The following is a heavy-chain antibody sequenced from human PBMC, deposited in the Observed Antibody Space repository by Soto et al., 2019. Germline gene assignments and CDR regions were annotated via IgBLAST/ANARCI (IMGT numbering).Heavy chain of an antibody. CDR2: IKSKTHGATT. CDR1: DFTFSNAW. V-gene: IGHV3-15*07. J-gene: IGHJ4*01. Sequence: EVQLVESGGDLVKPGGSLRLSCAASDFTFSNAWINWVRQAPGKGLEWVGRIKSKTHGATTDFAAPVKGRFAISRDDSKNMVYLQMTSLKTEHTGISSCTTDSYSTMIVVRFHYWGHATLVTVSS. CDR3: TTDSYSTMIVVRFHY. D-gene: IGHD3-22*01.